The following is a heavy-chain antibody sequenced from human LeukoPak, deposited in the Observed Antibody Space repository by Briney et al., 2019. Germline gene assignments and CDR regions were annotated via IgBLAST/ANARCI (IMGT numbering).Heavy chain of an antibody. CDR3: ARPPSYNSAWGSDH. CDR1: GFTFSNYW. J-gene: IGHJ4*02. CDR2: INEAGTEK. D-gene: IGHD2/OR15-2a*01. Sequence: GGSLRLSCVTSGFTFSNYWMSWVRQAPGKGLEWVANINEAGTEKNYVDSVKGRFTISRDNAKNSLSLQMDNLRADDTAVYYCARPPSYNSAWGSDHWGQGTLVTVSS. V-gene: IGHV3-7*01.